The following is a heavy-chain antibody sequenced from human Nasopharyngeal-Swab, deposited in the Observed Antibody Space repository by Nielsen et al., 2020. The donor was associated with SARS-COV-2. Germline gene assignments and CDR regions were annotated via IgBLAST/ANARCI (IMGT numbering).Heavy chain of an antibody. CDR3: AKLDMVRGVIITSYAFDI. Sequence: WIRQPPGKGLERVSAISGSGGSTYYADSVKGRFTISRDNSKNTLYLQMNSLRAEDTAVYYCAKLDMVRGVIITSYAFDIWGQGTMVTVSS. D-gene: IGHD3-10*01. V-gene: IGHV3-23*01. CDR2: ISGSGGST. J-gene: IGHJ3*02.